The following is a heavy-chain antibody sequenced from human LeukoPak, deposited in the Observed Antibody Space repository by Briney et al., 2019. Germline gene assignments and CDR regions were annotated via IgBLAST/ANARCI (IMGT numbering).Heavy chain of an antibody. D-gene: IGHD5-18*01. Sequence: GGSLRLSCAASGFTFSSYSMNWVRQAPGKGLEWVSYISSSSSTIYYADSVKGRFTISRDNAKNSLYLQMNSLRAEDTAVYYCARERAMVSYGMDVWGQGTTVTVSS. CDR1: GFTFSSYS. V-gene: IGHV3-48*04. CDR3: ARERAMVSYGMDV. J-gene: IGHJ6*02. CDR2: ISSSSSTI.